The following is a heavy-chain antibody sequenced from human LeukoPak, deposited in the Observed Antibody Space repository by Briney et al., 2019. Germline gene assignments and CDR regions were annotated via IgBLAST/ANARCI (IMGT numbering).Heavy chain of an antibody. Sequence: GGSLRLSCAASGITFSSHAMSWVRQAPGKGMEWVSAISGSGGTTYYADSVKGRFTISRDNSKDTLSLQMNSLRGEDTAVYYCAKVWCSSTSCYSRIYYYYGMDVWGKGTTVTVSS. J-gene: IGHJ6*04. V-gene: IGHV3-23*01. CDR1: GITFSSHA. CDR3: AKVWCSSTSCYSRIYYYYGMDV. CDR2: ISGSGGTT. D-gene: IGHD2-2*01.